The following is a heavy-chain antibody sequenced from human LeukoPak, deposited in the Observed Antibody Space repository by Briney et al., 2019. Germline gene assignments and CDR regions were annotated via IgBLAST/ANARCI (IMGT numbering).Heavy chain of an antibody. CDR2: INWNGGST. D-gene: IGHD5-18*01. Sequence: GGALRLSCAASGFTFDDYGMSWVRHVPGQGLEWVSGINWNGGSTGNADSVKGRFTISRDNAKNSLYLQMNSLRGEDTALYYCAISSGGYSYGPIDYWGQGTLVTVSS. J-gene: IGHJ4*02. CDR3: AISSGGYSYGPIDY. V-gene: IGHV3-20*04. CDR1: GFTFDDYG.